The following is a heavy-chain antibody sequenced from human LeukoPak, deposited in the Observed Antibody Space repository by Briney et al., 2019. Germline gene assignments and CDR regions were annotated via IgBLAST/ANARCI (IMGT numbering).Heavy chain of an antibody. CDR3: AREKAGSTGSIDS. J-gene: IGHJ4*02. V-gene: IGHV4-31*11. D-gene: IGHD2-2*01. CDR2: IYYSGST. CDR1: GGSFSGYY. Sequence: SETLSLTCAVYGGSFSGYYWSWIRQHPGKGLEWIGYIYYSGSTYYNPSLKSRLTISVDTSKNQFSLRLSSVTAADTAVYYCAREKAGSTGSIDSWGQGTLVTVSS.